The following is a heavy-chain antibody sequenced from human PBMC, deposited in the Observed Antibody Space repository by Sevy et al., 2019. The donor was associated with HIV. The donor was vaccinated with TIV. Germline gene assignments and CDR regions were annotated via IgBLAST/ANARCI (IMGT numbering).Heavy chain of an antibody. V-gene: IGHV4-4*07. CDR1: GDSFSSYF. D-gene: IGHD7-27*01. J-gene: IGHJ4*02. CDR3: AGSNWVTATNGFSKSYYFDY. Sequence: SETLSLTCTVSGDSFSSYFWAWIRQPAGKGLEWIGRINTSGSTNYNPSLKSRVTMSVDTSKSQFSVKVTSLTAADTAIYFCAGSNWVTATNGFSKSYYFDYWGQGSLVTVSS. CDR2: INTSGST.